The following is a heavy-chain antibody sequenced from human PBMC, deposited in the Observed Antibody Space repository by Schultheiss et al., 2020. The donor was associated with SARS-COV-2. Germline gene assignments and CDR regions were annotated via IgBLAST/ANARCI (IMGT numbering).Heavy chain of an antibody. CDR2: ISYDGSNK. CDR3: AREGGLYTWKYTPEIRDFYWFDP. CDR1: GFTFSSYG. J-gene: IGHJ5*02. D-gene: IGHD1-7*01. Sequence: GGSLRLSCAASGFTFSSYGMHWVRQAPGKGLEWVAVISYDGSNKYYADSVKGRFTISRDNSRNTLFLQMNSLRTEDTAVYICAREGGLYTWKYTPEIRDFYWFDPWGQGTLVTVSS. V-gene: IGHV3-30*03.